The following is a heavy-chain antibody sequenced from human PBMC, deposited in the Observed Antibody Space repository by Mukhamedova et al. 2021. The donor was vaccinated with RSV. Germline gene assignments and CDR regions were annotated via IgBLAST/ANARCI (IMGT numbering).Heavy chain of an antibody. CDR2: ISQDGISI. D-gene: IGHD3-16*01. Sequence: GKGLEWVARISQDGISIYYADSVKGRVTISRDNAKNTGYLHLESLRAEDTAVYYCGNGLFYYYLEVWGQATMVTVSS. J-gene: IGHJ6*01. V-gene: IGHV3-74*01. CDR3: GNGLFYYYLEV.